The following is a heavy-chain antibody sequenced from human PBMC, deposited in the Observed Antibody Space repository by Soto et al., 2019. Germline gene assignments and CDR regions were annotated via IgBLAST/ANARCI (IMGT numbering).Heavy chain of an antibody. V-gene: IGHV4-34*01. D-gene: IGHD5-18*01. CDR2: INHSGST. J-gene: IGHJ4*02. Sequence: QVQLQQWGAGLLKPSETLSLTCAVYGGAFSGYYWSWIRQPPGKGLEWIGEINHSGSTNYNPSLTSRVTISVDTSKNQFSLKLSSVTAADTAVYYCARVRGGYSYGYRPFDYWGQGTLVTVSS. CDR3: ARVRGGYSYGYRPFDY. CDR1: GGAFSGYY.